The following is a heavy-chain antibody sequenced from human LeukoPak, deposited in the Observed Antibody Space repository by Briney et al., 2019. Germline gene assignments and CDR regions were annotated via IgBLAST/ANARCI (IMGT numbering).Heavy chain of an antibody. CDR3: ARLASDAFDI. J-gene: IGHJ3*02. Sequence: SQTLSLTCTVSGGAISSYYWSWIRQPPGKGGECIGYIDYSGSTSYNPSLKSRVTISLDTSKNQFSLKLSSVTAADTAVYYCARLASDAFDIWGQGTMVTVSS. CDR2: IDYSGST. V-gene: IGHV4-59*08. D-gene: IGHD2-21*01. CDR1: GGAISSYY.